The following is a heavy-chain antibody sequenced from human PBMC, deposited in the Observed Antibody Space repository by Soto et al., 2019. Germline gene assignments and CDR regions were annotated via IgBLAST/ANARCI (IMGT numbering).Heavy chain of an antibody. CDR1: GYSNTVDY. J-gene: IGHJ5*02. D-gene: IGHD3-22*01. CDR3: ARGAFGRSGNYLAGWFDP. V-gene: IGHV1-2*02. CDR2: IIPNGGGT. Sequence: ALVKGYRKASGYSNTVDYMRRGRQDPGQGLEWMGWIIPNGGGTKYAQKFQDRLNMTRDTSITTAYMDLSRLRSDGTAVYYCARGAFGRSGNYLAGWFDPWGHGTLVTGS.